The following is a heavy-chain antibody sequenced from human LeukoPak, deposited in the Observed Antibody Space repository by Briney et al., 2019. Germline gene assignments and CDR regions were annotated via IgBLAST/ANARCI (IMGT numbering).Heavy chain of an antibody. CDR1: GFTFSSYA. CDR3: ARDLVVTAIHYFQH. D-gene: IGHD2-21*02. J-gene: IGHJ1*01. V-gene: IGHV3-30-3*01. CDR2: ISYEGSNK. Sequence: GGSLRLSCAASGFTFSSYAMHWVRQAPGKGLEWVAVISYEGSNKQYADSVKGRFTISRDNSKNTLDLQMNSLRAKDTAVYYCARDLVVTAIHYFQHWGQGTLVTVCS.